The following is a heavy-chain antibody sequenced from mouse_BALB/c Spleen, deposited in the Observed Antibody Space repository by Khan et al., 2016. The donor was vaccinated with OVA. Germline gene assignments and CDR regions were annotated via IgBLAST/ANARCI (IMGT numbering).Heavy chain of an antibody. CDR3: ARGNYYGYAMDY. Sequence: EVQLQESGPGLVKPSQSLSLTCTVTGYSITSNYAWNWIRQSPGNQLEWMGYISYSGRTSYIPSLKSRTTITRDTSTNKFFLQLNSVTTEDTATYYCARGNYYGYAMDYWGQGTSVPVPS. V-gene: IGHV3-2*02. CDR2: ISYSGRT. D-gene: IGHD1-1*01. CDR1: GYSITSNYA. J-gene: IGHJ4*01.